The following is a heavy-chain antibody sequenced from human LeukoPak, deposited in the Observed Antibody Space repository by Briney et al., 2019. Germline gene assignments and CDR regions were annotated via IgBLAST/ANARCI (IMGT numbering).Heavy chain of an antibody. V-gene: IGHV3-23*01. CDR1: GFTFSSYA. J-gene: IGHJ6*02. Sequence: PGGSLRLSCAASGFTFSSYAMSWVRQAPGKGLEWVSAISGSGGSTYYADSVKGRFTISRDNAKNSLYLQMNSLRAEDTAVYYCAATTIGVYYYYYYGMDVWGQGTTVTVSS. D-gene: IGHD3-10*02. CDR2: ISGSGGST. CDR3: AATTIGVYYYYYYGMDV.